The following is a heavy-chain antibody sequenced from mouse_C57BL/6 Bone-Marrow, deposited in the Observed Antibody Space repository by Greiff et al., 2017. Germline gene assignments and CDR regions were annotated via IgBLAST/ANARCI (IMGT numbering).Heavy chain of an antibody. V-gene: IGHV1-54*01. CDR1: GYAFTNYL. CDR2: INPGSGGT. D-gene: IGHD4-1*01. J-gene: IGHJ3*01. Sequence: VQLQQSGAELVRPGTSVKVSCKACGYAFTNYLLEWVKQRPGQGLEWIGVINPGSGGTNYNEKFKGKATLTADKSSSTAYMQLSSLTSEDSAVYFCARSKSWDSWFAYWGQGTLVTVSA. CDR3: ARSKSWDSWFAY.